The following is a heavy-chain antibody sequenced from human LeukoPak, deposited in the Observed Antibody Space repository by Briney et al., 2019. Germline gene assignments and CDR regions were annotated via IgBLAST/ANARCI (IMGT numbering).Heavy chain of an antibody. V-gene: IGHV3-23*01. D-gene: IGHD3-22*01. CDR2: ISDNGGNT. CDR3: AKSAYYDL. J-gene: IGHJ4*02. CDR1: GFIFSSSA. Sequence: GGTLRLSCAASGFIFSSSAMNWVRQAPGKGLEWVSTISDNGGNTYYPDSVKGRFTISRDNSKNTLYLQMNSLRAEDTAVYYCAKSAYYDLWGQGTLVTVSS.